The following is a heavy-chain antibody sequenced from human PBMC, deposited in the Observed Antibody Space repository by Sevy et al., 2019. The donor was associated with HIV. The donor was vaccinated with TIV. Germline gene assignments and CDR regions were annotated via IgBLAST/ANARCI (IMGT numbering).Heavy chain of an antibody. CDR2: IYTSGST. CDR3: ARGSPVVPAAMLYYYYYGMDV. J-gene: IGHJ6*02. Sequence: SETVSLTCTVSGGSISSYYWSWIRQPAGKGLEWIGRIYTSGSTNYNPSLKSRVTMSVDTSKNQFSLKLSSVTAADTAVYYCARGSPVVPAAMLYYYYYGMDVWGQGTTVTVSS. V-gene: IGHV4-4*07. D-gene: IGHD2-2*01. CDR1: GGSISSYY.